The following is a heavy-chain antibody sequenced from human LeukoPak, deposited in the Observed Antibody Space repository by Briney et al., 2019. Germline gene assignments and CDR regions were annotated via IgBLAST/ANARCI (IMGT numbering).Heavy chain of an antibody. CDR1: GGSISSYY. Sequence: SETLSLTRTVSGGSISSYYWSWIRQPPGKGLEWIGYIYYSGSTNYNPSLKSRVTISVDTSKNQFSLKLSSVTAADTAVYYCARGLFGTLGNWFDPWGQGTLVTVSS. D-gene: IGHD3-10*01. CDR3: ARGLFGTLGNWFDP. J-gene: IGHJ5*02. V-gene: IGHV4-59*01. CDR2: IYYSGST.